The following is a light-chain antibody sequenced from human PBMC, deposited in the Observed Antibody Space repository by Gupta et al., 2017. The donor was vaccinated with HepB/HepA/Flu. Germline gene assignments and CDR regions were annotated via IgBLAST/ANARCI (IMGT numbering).Light chain of an antibody. CDR2: AAS. Sequence: DLHMTQSPSSLSASVGDRVTITCRASQGITNSLAWYQQKPGKVPKFLIYAASTLQSGVPSRCSGGASGKEFTLTISRLEHEDVATYYCQKDHTAMHTFGEGTLLEIK. J-gene: IGKJ4*01. V-gene: IGKV1-27*01. CDR3: QKDHTAMHT. CDR1: QGITNS.